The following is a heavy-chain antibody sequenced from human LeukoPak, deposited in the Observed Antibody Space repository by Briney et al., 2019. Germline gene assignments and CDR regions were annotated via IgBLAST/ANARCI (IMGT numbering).Heavy chain of an antibody. CDR2: IRSDGRNK. D-gene: IGHD5-24*01. Sequence: GGSLRLSCAASGFTFSSFDMHWVRQVPGKGPEWVAFIRSDGRNKYYGDSVKGRFTISRDNSKNTLYLQMDSLRVEDTAVYFCAKGDNPHYYMDVWGQGTTVTISS. CDR1: GFTFSSFD. J-gene: IGHJ6*03. CDR3: AKGDNPHYYMDV. V-gene: IGHV3-30*02.